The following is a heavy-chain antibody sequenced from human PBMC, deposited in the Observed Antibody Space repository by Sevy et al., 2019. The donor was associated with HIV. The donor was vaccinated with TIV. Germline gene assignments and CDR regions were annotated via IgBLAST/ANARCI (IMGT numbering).Heavy chain of an antibody. CDR2: ISSSSSTI. CDR3: ARGYYDFWSGYYTPYYYYGMDV. V-gene: IGHV3-48*02. D-gene: IGHD3-3*01. CDR1: GFTFSSYS. J-gene: IGHJ6*02. Sequence: GGSLRLSCAASGFTFSSYSMNWVRQAPGKGLEWVSYISSSSSTIYYADSVKGRFTISRDNAKNSLYLQMNSLRDEDTALYYCARGYYDFWSGYYTPYYYYGMDVWGQGTTVTVSS.